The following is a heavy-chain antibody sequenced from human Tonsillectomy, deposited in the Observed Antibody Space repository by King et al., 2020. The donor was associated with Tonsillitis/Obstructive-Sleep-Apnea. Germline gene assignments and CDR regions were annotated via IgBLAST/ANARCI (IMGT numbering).Heavy chain of an antibody. CDR1: GYTFTGYY. D-gene: IGHD2-2*01. Sequence: QLVQSGAEVKKPGASVKVSCKASGYTFTGYYMHWVRQAPGQGLEWMGWINPNSGGTNYAQKFQGWVTMTRDTSISTAYMELSRLRSDDTAVYYWARQAIYCSSTSCRTYDYWGQGTLVTVSS. J-gene: IGHJ4*02. CDR3: ARQAIYCSSTSCRTYDY. CDR2: INPNSGGT. V-gene: IGHV1-2*04.